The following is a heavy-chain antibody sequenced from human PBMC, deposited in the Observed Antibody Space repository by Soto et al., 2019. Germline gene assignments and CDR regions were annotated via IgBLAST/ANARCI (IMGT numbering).Heavy chain of an antibody. CDR2: IKGDGNEK. CDR1: GFTFSSYW. D-gene: IGHD6-13*01. V-gene: IGHV3-7*01. J-gene: IGHJ4*02. Sequence: PGGSLRLSCAASGFTFSSYWMHWVRQAPGKGLEWVANIKGDGNEKYYVDSVKGRFTISRDNAKNSLYLQMDSLRAEDTAVYYCARAIAASGAYRGQGTLVTVSS. CDR3: ARAIAASGAY.